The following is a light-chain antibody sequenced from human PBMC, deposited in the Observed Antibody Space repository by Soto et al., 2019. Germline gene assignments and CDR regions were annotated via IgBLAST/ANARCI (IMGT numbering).Light chain of an antibody. V-gene: IGLV1-51*02. J-gene: IGLJ1*01. CDR2: ENN. Sequence: QSVLTQPPSVSAAPGQKVTISCSGSSSNIESNYVSWFQQLPRTAPNLLIYENNKRLSGFPDRFSASKSGTSATLVITGLQTGDEADYFCGAWDISLSAYVFGTGTKVPVL. CDR1: SSNIESNY. CDR3: GAWDISLSAYV.